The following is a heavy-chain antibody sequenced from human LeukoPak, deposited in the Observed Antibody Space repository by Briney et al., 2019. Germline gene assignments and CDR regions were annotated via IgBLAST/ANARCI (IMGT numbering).Heavy chain of an antibody. Sequence: SETLSLTCAVYGGSFSGYYWSWIRQPPGKGLEWIGEINHSGSTNYNPSLKSRVTISVDTSKNQFSLKLSSVTAADTAVYYRAREYLRGFDPWGQGTLVTVSS. D-gene: IGHD6-6*01. J-gene: IGHJ5*02. CDR1: GGSFSGYY. CDR3: AREYLRGFDP. CDR2: INHSGST. V-gene: IGHV4-34*01.